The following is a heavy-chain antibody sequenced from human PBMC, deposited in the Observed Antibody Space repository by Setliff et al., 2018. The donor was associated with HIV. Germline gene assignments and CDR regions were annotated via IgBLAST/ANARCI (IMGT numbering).Heavy chain of an antibody. V-gene: IGHV1-3*04. CDR3: ARVPGLGWYDP. CDR2: INTGNGDT. J-gene: IGHJ5*02. CDR1: GYTSTSSA. Sequence: ASVKVSCKASGYTSTSSAINWVRQAPGQRLEWIGWINTGNGDTEYSTKFQDRVTITMDTFATTAYMELSRLRPEDTGTYYCARVPGLGWYDPWGQGTLVTSPQ.